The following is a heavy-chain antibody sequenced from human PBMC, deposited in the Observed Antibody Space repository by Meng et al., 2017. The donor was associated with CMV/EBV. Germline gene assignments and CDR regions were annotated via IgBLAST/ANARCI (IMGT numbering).Heavy chain of an antibody. V-gene: IGHV3-7*01. CDR2: IKQDGSEK. Sequence: GGSLRLSCTVSGYSISSGYYWGWVRQAPGKGLEWVANIKQDGSEKYYVDSVKGRFTISRDNAKNSLYLQMNSLRAEDTAVYYCARGDVPAPPFPYYYGMDVWGQGTTVTVSS. CDR3: ARGDVPAPPFPYYYGMDV. D-gene: IGHD2-2*01. J-gene: IGHJ6*02. CDR1: GYSISSGYY.